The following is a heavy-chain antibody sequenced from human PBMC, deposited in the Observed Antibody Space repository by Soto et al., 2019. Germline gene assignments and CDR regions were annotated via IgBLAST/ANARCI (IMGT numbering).Heavy chain of an antibody. V-gene: IGHV3-74*01. CDR2: INTDGSGT. D-gene: IGHD3-9*01. J-gene: IGHJ4*02. CDR1: GFIFSSDW. Sequence: PGGSLRLSCAASGFIFSSDWMHWVRQAPGGGLVWVSRINTDGSGTSYADSVKGRFTISRDNSKDTLYLKMNSLGAEDTAVYYFARDKSPILRYFYWLPLDYWGQGTRVTVSS. CDR3: ARDKSPILRYFYWLPLDY.